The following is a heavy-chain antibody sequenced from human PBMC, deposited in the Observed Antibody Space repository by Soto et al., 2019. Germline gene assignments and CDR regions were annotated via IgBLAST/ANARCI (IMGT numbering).Heavy chain of an antibody. CDR1: GYTFSNYW. D-gene: IGHD4-17*01. CDR3: ARALLYYRTPGDFIDY. J-gene: IGHJ4*02. CDR2: IYPGDSET. V-gene: IGHV5-51*01. Sequence: GESLKISCKGSGYTFSNYWIGWLRHRPGKGLEWMGIIYPGDSETRYSPSFQGQVTISADKSISTAYLQWSSLRASDTAMYYCARALLYYRTPGDFIDYWGPGTLVTLS.